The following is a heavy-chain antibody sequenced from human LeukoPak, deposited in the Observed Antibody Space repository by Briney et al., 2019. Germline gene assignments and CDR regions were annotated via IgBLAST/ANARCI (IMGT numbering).Heavy chain of an antibody. J-gene: IGHJ6*03. Sequence: SETLSLTCTVSGGSIRSGSYYWGWLRQPAGKGLEWIGHIYTRGTTNYNPSVKSRVTVSLDTSKNQISLKLSSVTAADTAIYYCARVYTVMGATTVDHYHYYMDVWGKGTTVTVSS. CDR2: IYTRGTT. D-gene: IGHD5-18*01. CDR3: ARVYTVMGATTVDHYHYYMDV. CDR1: GGSIRSGSYY. V-gene: IGHV4-61*09.